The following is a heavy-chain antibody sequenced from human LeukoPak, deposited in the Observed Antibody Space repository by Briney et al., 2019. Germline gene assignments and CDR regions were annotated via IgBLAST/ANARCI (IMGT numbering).Heavy chain of an antibody. V-gene: IGHV4-59*01. CDR1: GGSISSYY. CDR2: IYNSGYT. CDR3: ASAIAAAGTTDSDY. D-gene: IGHD6-13*01. J-gene: IGHJ4*02. Sequence: SETLSLTCTVSGGSISSYYWSWIRQSPGKGLEWIGYIYNSGYTNYNPSLKSRVTISVDTSKNQLSLNLSSVTAADTAVYYCASAIAAAGTTDSDYWGQGTLVTVSS.